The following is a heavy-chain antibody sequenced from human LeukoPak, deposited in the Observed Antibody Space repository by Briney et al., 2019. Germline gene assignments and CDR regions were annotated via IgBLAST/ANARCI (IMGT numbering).Heavy chain of an antibody. CDR1: GGSISSSFNY. V-gene: IGHV4-39*01. CDR3: ARHYDP. CDR2: IYESGSA. Sequence: KPSETLSLTCTVSGGSISSSFNYWAWIRQPPGKGLEWIGSIYESGSAYYNPSLKGRITMSVDTSENQFSLKLTSVTAADTAVYYCARHYDPWGQGTLVTVSS. J-gene: IGHJ5*02.